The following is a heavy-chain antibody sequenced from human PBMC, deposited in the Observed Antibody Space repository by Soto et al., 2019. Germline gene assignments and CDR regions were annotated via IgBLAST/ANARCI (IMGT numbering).Heavy chain of an antibody. D-gene: IGHD3-10*01. Sequence: QVQLVQSGAEVKKPGSSVKVSCKASGGTFSSYAINWVRQAPGQGLEWMGGIIRIFGTPDYAQRFQGRVTITADESTSTASMELSSLRSEDTAVYYSASQGSNEYYYSGMDVWGQGTTVTVSS. V-gene: IGHV1-69*12. CDR2: IIRIFGTP. CDR1: GGTFSSYA. J-gene: IGHJ6*02. CDR3: ASQGSNEYYYSGMDV.